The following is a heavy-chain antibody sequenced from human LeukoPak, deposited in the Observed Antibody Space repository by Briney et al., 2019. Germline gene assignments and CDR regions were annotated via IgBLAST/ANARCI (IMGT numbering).Heavy chain of an antibody. CDR2: IYYSGST. J-gene: IGHJ6*02. CDR3: ASRVGADYYYYGMDV. CDR1: GGSISSGGYY. Sequence: SETLSLTCTVSGGSISSGGYYWSWIRQHPGKGLEWIGYIYYSGSTYYNPSLKSRVTISVDTSKNQFSLKLSSVTAADTAVYYCASRVGADYYYYGMDVWGQGTTVTVSS. D-gene: IGHD1-26*01. V-gene: IGHV4-31*03.